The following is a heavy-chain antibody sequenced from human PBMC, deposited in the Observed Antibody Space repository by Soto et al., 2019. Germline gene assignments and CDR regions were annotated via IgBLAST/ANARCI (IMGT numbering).Heavy chain of an antibody. CDR2: ISYDGSSK. J-gene: IGHJ6*02. V-gene: IGHV3-30-3*01. CDR1: GFTFSGYA. Sequence: GGSLRLSCAASGFTFSGYAMYWVRQAPGKGLEWVAVISYDGSSKNYAESMKGRFTISRDNSKNTLFLQMNSLRDEDTAVYYCARPGSNYGGYYYHGMDVWGQGTTVTVSS. CDR3: ARPGSNYGGYYYHGMDV. D-gene: IGHD4-4*01.